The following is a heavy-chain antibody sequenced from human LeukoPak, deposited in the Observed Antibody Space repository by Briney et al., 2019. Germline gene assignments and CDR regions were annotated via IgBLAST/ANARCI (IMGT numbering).Heavy chain of an antibody. CDR3: ARFGSSTWYKGAFDI. V-gene: IGHV4-34*12. CDR2: IVHSGNT. J-gene: IGHJ3*02. D-gene: IGHD6-13*01. CDR1: GGSFSGYY. Sequence: SDTLSLTCALYGGSFSGYYWRWLRQPPGKGLEWIGEIVHSGNTKYNPSLKSRVTILVDPSKNQCSLNLTAVTAADTAVYYCARFGSSTWYKGAFDIWGQGTMVTVAS.